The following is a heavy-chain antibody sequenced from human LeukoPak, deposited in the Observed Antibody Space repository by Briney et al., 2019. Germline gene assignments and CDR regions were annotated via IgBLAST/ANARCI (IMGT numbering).Heavy chain of an antibody. CDR3: GGSGTYVWGSYRYKGEYRDY. CDR1: GFTFGDYA. V-gene: IGHV3-49*04. CDR2: IRSKAYGGTT. Sequence: PGGSLRLSCTASGFTFGDYAMSWVRQAPGKGLEWVGFIRSKAYGGTTEYAASVKGRFTISRDDSKSIAYLQMNSLKTEDTAVYYCGGSGTYVWGSYRYKGEYRDYWGQGTLVTISS. D-gene: IGHD3-16*02. J-gene: IGHJ4*02.